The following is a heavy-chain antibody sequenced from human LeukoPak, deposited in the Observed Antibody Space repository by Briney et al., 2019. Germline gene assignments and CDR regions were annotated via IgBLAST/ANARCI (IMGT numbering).Heavy chain of an antibody. J-gene: IGHJ4*02. D-gene: IGHD2-2*01. Sequence: GGSLRLSCAASGFTFSSYSMNWVRQAPGKGLEWVSYISSSSSTIYYADSVKGRFTISRDNAKNSLYLQMNSLRAEDTAVYYCARALGYCSSTSCSRRDYWGQGTLVTVSS. CDR1: GFTFSSYS. CDR2: ISSSSSTI. CDR3: ARALGYCSSTSCSRRDY. V-gene: IGHV3-48*04.